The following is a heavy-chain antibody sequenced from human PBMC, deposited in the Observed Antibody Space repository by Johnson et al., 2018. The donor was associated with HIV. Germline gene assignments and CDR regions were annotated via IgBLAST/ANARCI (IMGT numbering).Heavy chain of an antibody. Sequence: VQLVESGGGVVRPGGSLRLSCAASGFTFDDYGMSWVRQAPGKGLEWVSGIDWSGCRTEDVNSGKGRFTISRDNSKNTLYLQMGSLRIEDGAVYYCARTNWNDDAGGAIDIWGQGTMVTVSS. J-gene: IGHJ3*02. CDR3: ARTNWNDDAGGAIDI. D-gene: IGHD1-1*01. CDR1: GFTFDDYG. CDR2: IDWSGCRT. V-gene: IGHV3-20*04.